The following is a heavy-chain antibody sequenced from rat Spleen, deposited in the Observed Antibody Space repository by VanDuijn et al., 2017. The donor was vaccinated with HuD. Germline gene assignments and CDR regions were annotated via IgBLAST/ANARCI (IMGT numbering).Heavy chain of an antibody. Sequence: EVELVEPGGGLVQPGRSLKLSCAASGITFTNYDMAWVRQAPTKGLEWVASINTSGGSTYYRDSVKGRFTVSRDNAKSTLYLQMDSLRSEDTATYYCARQGNWARWFPYWGQGTLVTVSS. CDR1: GITFTNYD. CDR2: INTSGGST. J-gene: IGHJ3*01. V-gene: IGHV5-25*01. D-gene: IGHD4-6*01. CDR3: ARQGNWARWFPY.